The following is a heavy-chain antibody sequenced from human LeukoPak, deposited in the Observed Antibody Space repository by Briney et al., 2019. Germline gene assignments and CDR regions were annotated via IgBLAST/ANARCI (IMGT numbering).Heavy chain of an antibody. V-gene: IGHV3-23*01. CDR2: ISGSGGSR. CDR3: AKGRTFGGVIVPFDY. CDR1: GFTFSSYA. Sequence: GGSLRLSCAASGFTFSSYAMSWVRQAPGKGLEWVSAISGSGGSRYYADSVKGRFTISSDNSKNTLHLQMNSLRAENTAVYYCAKGRTFGGVIVPFDYWGQGTLVTVSS. D-gene: IGHD3-16*02. J-gene: IGHJ4*02.